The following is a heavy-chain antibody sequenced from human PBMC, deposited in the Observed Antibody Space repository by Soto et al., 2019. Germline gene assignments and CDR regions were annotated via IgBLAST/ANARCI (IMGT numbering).Heavy chain of an antibody. CDR1: GYSFTTHW. CDR2: IYPGDSDT. J-gene: IGHJ6*02. Sequence: LGESLKISCKGSGYSFTTHWIGWVRQMPGKGLEWMGIIYPGDSDTRYSPSFQGQVTISADKSISTAYLQWSSLKASDTAMYYCATGIAAGTGYYYYGMDVWGQGTTVTVSS. D-gene: IGHD6-25*01. CDR3: ATGIAAGTGYYYYGMDV. V-gene: IGHV5-51*01.